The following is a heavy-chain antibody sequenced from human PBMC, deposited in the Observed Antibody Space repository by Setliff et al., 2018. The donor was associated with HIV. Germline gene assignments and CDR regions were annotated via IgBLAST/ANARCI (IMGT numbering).Heavy chain of an antibody. Sequence: ASVKVSCKASGYTFINYDINWVRQAPGQGLQWMGWVNPHSGNTGYAPMFQGRLSMTRDTSTNTAYMELYTLETHDTAVYYCARGSNNYGAYILYGMDIWGQGTSVTVTS. CDR2: VNPHSGNT. D-gene: IGHD4-17*01. J-gene: IGHJ6*02. V-gene: IGHV1-8*02. CDR3: ARGSNNYGAYILYGMDI. CDR1: GYTFINYD.